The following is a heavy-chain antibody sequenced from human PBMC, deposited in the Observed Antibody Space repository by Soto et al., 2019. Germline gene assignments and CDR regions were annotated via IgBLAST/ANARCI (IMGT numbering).Heavy chain of an antibody. D-gene: IGHD6-13*01. J-gene: IGHJ4*02. CDR3: ARRSSSWYFDY. CDR1: GFTFSSYA. CDR2: ISGSDGST. V-gene: IGHV3-23*01. Sequence: EVQLLESGGGLVQPGGSLRLSCAASGFTFSSYAMNWVRQAPGKGLEWVSVISGSDGSTYYADSVKGRFTISRDNSKNTLNLQVNSLGAEDTAVYYCARRSSSWYFDYWGQGTLVTVSS.